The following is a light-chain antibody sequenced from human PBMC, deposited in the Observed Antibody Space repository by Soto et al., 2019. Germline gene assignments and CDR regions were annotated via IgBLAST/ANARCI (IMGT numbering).Light chain of an antibody. V-gene: IGKV1-5*01. CDR3: QQYNSYRT. CDR1: QTISSW. Sequence: TQPPATPPVCVGDRDTITCRASQTISSWLAWYQQKPGKVPKLLIYHASSLESGVPSRFSGSGSGTEFTLTISGLQPEDSATYYCQQYNSYRTLGQGTKVDIK. CDR2: HAS. J-gene: IGKJ1*01.